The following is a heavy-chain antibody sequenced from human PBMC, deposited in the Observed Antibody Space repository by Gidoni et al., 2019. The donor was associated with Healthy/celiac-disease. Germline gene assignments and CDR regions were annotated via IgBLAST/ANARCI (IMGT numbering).Heavy chain of an antibody. V-gene: IGHV3-23*01. J-gene: IGHJ4*02. Sequence: EVQLLESGGGLVQPGGSLILSCAASGFTFSSYAMSWVRQAPGKGLEWVSAISGSGGSTYYADSVKGRFTISRDNSKNTLYLQMNSLRAEDTAVYYCAKADGYGDYGADYWGQGTLVTVSS. CDR3: AKADGYGDYGADY. D-gene: IGHD4-17*01. CDR2: ISGSGGST. CDR1: GFTFSSYA.